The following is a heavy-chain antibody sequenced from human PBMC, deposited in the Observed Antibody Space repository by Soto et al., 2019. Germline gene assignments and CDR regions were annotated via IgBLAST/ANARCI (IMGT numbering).Heavy chain of an antibody. J-gene: IGHJ6*02. Sequence: QVQLVQSGAEVKTPGSSVKVSCKASGGTLSDYAISWVRQAPGQGLEWMGGIMPTVDSADYAQNFQGRLTISADESTSTASLELSSLRSDDTAVYYCAVAAVREIMAQESSGIAVWGQGTTVIVSS. CDR2: IMPTVDSA. CDR3: AVAAVREIMAQESSGIAV. CDR1: GGTLSDYA. D-gene: IGHD3-10*01. V-gene: IGHV1-69*01.